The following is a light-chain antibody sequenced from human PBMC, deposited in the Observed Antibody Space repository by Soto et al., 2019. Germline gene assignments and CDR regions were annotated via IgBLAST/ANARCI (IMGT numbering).Light chain of an antibody. CDR3: QDSNSILFT. CDR1: QGISNY. J-gene: IGKJ3*01. Sequence: DIQMTQSPSSLSASVGDNVTIACRASQGISNYLAWYQQKPGKAPKLLIYDAINLRSGVPSRFSGSGSGTDFTLTISSLQPEDVATYYCQDSNSILFTFGPGTKVDIK. V-gene: IGKV1-27*01. CDR2: DAI.